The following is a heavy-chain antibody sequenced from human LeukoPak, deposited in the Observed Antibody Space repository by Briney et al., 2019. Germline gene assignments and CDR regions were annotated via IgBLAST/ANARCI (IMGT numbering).Heavy chain of an antibody. D-gene: IGHD3/OR15-3a*01. J-gene: IGHJ6*02. CDR1: GFMFTNCV. Sequence: HSGGSLRLSCAASGFMFTNCVMTWVRRAPGKGLEWVSGISRTGTDTYYGDSVKGRFTISRDNSKNTLYLQMTSLRAEDTAVYYCAKGDFDFWTGYPDYYYNGLNVWGQGTTVTVS. CDR2: ISRTGTDT. CDR3: AKGDFDFWTGYPDYYYNGLNV. V-gene: IGHV3-23*01.